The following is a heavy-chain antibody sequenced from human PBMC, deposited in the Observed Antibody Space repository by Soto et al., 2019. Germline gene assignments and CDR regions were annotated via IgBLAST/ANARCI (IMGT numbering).Heavy chain of an antibody. V-gene: IGHV1-69*01. CDR2: IVPFFRGT. Sequence: QVQLLQSGAEGKIPGSSVKVSCKASGGTFSSQAFRWVRQAPGQGLEWMGGIVPFFRGTNYAQKFQGRITITADDSTSTTYMELSSLTSEDTAVYYCARDVPLNYYDRTYYYDAMDIWGQGTTVTVSS. CDR3: ARDVPLNYYDRTYYYDAMDI. J-gene: IGHJ6*02. D-gene: IGHD3-22*01. CDR1: GGTFSSQA.